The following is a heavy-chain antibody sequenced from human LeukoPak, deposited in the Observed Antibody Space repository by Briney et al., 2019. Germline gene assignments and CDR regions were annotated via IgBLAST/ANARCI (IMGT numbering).Heavy chain of an antibody. CDR1: GFTFSSYA. J-gene: IGHJ4*02. D-gene: IGHD6-19*01. CDR3: AASIAVADYYYFDY. Sequence: GSLRLSCAASGFTFSSYAMNWVRQAPGKGLEWVSTISESGGSTYYADSVKGRFTISRDNSKKTLYLQMKNLRAEDTAVYYCAASIAVADYYYFDYWGQGTLVTVSS. CDR2: ISESGGST. V-gene: IGHV3-23*01.